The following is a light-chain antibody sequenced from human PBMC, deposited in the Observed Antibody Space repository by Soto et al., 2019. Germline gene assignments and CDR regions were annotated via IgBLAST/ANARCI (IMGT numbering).Light chain of an antibody. Sequence: GDRVTITCRASESISTWLAWYQQKPGKAPKLLIYGASSLESGVPPRFSGDASGTEFTLTISSLKRDDFGIYYCQQYSRLWSFGHGTKVDIK. V-gene: IGKV1-5*03. CDR3: QQYSRLWS. CDR2: GAS. J-gene: IGKJ1*01. CDR1: ESISTW.